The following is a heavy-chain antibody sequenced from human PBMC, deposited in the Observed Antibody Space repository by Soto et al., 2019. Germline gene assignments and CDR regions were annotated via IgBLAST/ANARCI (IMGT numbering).Heavy chain of an antibody. J-gene: IGHJ4*02. Sequence: ASVKVSCKASRYTFTSYFMHWVRQAPGQRLEWMGWINAGNGDTEHSQNFQGRVTITRDTSASTAYMELSSLRSEDTAVYYCARASYSGSYYAFDYWGQGTLVTVSS. D-gene: IGHD1-26*01. CDR3: ARASYSGSYYAFDY. V-gene: IGHV1-3*01. CDR1: RYTFTSYF. CDR2: INAGNGDT.